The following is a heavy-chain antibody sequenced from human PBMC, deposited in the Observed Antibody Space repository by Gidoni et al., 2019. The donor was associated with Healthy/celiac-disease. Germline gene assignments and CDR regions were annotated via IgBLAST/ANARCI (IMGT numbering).Heavy chain of an antibody. D-gene: IGHD6-13*01. J-gene: IGHJ5*02. Sequence: EVQLVQSGAEVTKPGESLRISCKGSGYSFTLYWISWVRQMPGKGLEWMGRIDPSDSYTNYSPSFQGHVTISADKSISTAYLQWSSLKASETAMYYCARHDLVEEQQLVGNWFDPWGQGTLVTVSS. CDR1: GYSFTLYW. CDR2: IDPSDSYT. CDR3: ARHDLVEEQQLVGNWFDP. V-gene: IGHV5-10-1*01.